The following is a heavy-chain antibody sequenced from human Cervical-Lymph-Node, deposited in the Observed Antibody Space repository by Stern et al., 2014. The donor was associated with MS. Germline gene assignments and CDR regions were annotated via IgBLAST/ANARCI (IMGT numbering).Heavy chain of an antibody. V-gene: IGHV6-1*01. J-gene: IGHJ4*02. CDR3: ARNGPYRTPFDS. Sequence: QVQLQQSGPGLVKPSQTLSLTCAISGDRVSNNSAVWNWIRQSPSRGLEWLGRTYYRAKWYSDYAASVRSRITINSDTSENQFSLHLKSVTPDDTAVYYCARNGPYRTPFDSRGQGTLVTVSS. CDR2: TYYRAKWYS. D-gene: IGHD1-1*01. CDR1: GDRVSNNSAV.